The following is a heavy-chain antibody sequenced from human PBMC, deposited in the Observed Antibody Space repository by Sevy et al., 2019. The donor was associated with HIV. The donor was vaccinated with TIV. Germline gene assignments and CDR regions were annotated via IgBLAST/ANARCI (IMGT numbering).Heavy chain of an antibody. V-gene: IGHV3-30-3*01. D-gene: IGHD3-22*01. CDR3: ARDQYYDSSGYPYFDY. CDR2: ISYDGSNK. Sequence: GGSLRLSCAASGFTFSSYAMHWVRQAPGKGLEWVAVISYDGSNKYYADSVKGRFTISRDNSKNTLYLQMNSLRAEDTAVYYCARDQYYDSSGYPYFDYWGQGTLVTVSS. J-gene: IGHJ4*02. CDR1: GFTFSSYA.